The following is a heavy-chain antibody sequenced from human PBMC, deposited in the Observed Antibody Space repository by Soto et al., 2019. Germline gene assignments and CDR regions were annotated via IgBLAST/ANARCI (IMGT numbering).Heavy chain of an antibody. CDR1: GFTFSSYW. D-gene: IGHD2-15*01. CDR3: AREVEDYCSGGSCYSFFDY. Sequence: PGGSLRLSCAASGFTFSSYWMHWVRQAPGKGLVWVSRINSDGSSTSYADSVKGRFTISRDNAKNTLYLQMNSLRAEDTAVYYCAREVEDYCSGGSCYSFFDYWGQGTLVPVSS. J-gene: IGHJ4*02. V-gene: IGHV3-74*01. CDR2: INSDGSST.